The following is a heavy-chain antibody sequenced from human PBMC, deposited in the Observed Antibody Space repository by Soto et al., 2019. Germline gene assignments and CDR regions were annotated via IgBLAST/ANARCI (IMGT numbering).Heavy chain of an antibody. CDR3: AKDPSTGSADY. V-gene: IGHV3-23*01. CDR1: FLILINYA. D-gene: IGHD3-9*01. J-gene: IGHJ4*02. CDR2: LSKDGANE. Sequence: GGSLRLSCTASFLILINYAMNWVRPAPGKGLEWVSTLSKDGANEHYADSVKGRFTISRDGSKNTRYLQMNSLRAEDTAMYYCAKDPSTGSADYWGPGTQVTVSS.